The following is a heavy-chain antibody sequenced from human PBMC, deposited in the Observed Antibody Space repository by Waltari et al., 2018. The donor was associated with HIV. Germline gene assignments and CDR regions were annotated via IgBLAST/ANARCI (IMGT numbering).Heavy chain of an antibody. CDR1: GFHFSTYN. Sequence: EVQLVESGGGLVQPGGSLRLSCAASGFHFSTYNLNWVRQAPGKGLEWVSHISGSRFTIYYADSVKGRFTISRDNAKNSLYLQMNSLRAEDTAVYYCARDRGVVTPNYGMDVWGQGTTVTVSS. D-gene: IGHD2-21*02. J-gene: IGHJ6*02. CDR2: ISGSRFTI. CDR3: ARDRGVVTPNYGMDV. V-gene: IGHV3-48*01.